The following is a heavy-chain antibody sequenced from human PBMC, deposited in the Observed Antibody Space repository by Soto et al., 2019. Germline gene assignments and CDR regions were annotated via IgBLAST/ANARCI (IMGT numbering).Heavy chain of an antibody. CDR2: MNPNSGNT. J-gene: IGHJ3*02. V-gene: IGHV1-8*01. D-gene: IGHD4-17*01. Sequence: GASVKVSCKASGYTFTSYDINWVRQATGQGLEWMGWMNPNSGNTGYAQKFQGRVTMTRNTSISTAYMELSSLRSEDTSVYYCARGGLYGDYVAFDIWGQGTMVTVSS. CDR3: ARGGLYGDYVAFDI. CDR1: GYTFTSYD.